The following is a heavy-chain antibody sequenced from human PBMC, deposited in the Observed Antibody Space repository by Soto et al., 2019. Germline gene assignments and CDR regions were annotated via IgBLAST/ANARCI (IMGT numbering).Heavy chain of an antibody. D-gene: IGHD3-22*01. Sequence: PGGSLRLSCAASGFTFSSYWMSWVRQAPGKGLEWVANIKQDGSEKYYVDSVKGRFTISRDNAKNSLYLQMNSLRAEDTAVYYCAKDTYYYDRSGYYTYDHWGQGTQVTVSS. J-gene: IGHJ4*02. CDR3: AKDTYYYDRSGYYTYDH. CDR1: GFTFSSYW. V-gene: IGHV3-7*01. CDR2: IKQDGSEK.